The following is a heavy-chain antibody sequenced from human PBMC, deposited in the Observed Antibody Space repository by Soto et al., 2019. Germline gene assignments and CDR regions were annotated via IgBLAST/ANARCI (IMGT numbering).Heavy chain of an antibody. CDR1: GFTFSSYS. CDR3: ARVNDLGGGY. D-gene: IGHD3-16*01. J-gene: IGHJ4*02. Sequence: EVQLVESGGGLVKPGGSLRLSCAASGFTFSSYSMNWVRQAPGKGLEWVSSISSSSSYIYYADSVKGRFTISRDNAKNSLYLQMNSLIAEDTALYYCARVNDLGGGYWGPGTLVTVSS. V-gene: IGHV3-21*01. CDR2: ISSSSSYI.